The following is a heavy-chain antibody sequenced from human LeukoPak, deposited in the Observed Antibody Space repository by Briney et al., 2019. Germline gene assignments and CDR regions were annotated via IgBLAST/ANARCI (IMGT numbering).Heavy chain of an antibody. CDR3: ARGSGYDYLAFYYMDV. D-gene: IGHD5-12*01. J-gene: IGHJ6*03. CDR2: ISAYNGNT. CDR1: GYTFTSYG. Sequence: ASVKVSCKASGYTFTSYGISWVRQAPGQGLEWMGWISAYNGNTNDSQKIQGRVTMTTDTSTSTAYMELRSLRSDDTAVYYCARGSGYDYLAFYYMDVWGKGTTVTVSS. V-gene: IGHV1-18*01.